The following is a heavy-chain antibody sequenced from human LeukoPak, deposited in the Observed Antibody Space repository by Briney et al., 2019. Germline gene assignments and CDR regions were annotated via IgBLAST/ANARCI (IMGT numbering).Heavy chain of an antibody. CDR2: ISYDGSNK. CDR1: GFTFSSYA. Sequence: GGSLRLSCAASGFTFSSYAMHWVRQAPGKGLERVAVISYDGSNKYYADSVKGRFTISRDNSKNTLYLQMNSLRAEDTAVYYCARDRGLSYVSYYMDVWGKGTTVTVSS. D-gene: IGHD3-16*01. J-gene: IGHJ6*03. V-gene: IGHV3-30*04. CDR3: ARDRGLSYVSYYMDV.